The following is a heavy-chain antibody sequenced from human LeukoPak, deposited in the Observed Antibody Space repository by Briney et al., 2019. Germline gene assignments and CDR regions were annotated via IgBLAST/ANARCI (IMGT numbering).Heavy chain of an antibody. CDR3: AREFRDVDTAMVSTRDFDY. D-gene: IGHD5-18*01. J-gene: IGHJ4*02. CDR1: GGTFSSYA. V-gene: IGHV1-46*01. CDR2: INPSGGST. Sequence: ASVKVSCKASGGTFSSYAISWVRQAPGQGLEWMGLINPSGGSTSYAQKFQGRVTMTRDTSTSTVYMELSSLRSEDTAVYYCAREFRDVDTAMVSTRDFDYWGQGTLVTVSS.